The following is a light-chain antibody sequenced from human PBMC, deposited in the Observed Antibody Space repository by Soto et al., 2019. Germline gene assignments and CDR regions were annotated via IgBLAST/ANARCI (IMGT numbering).Light chain of an antibody. V-gene: IGLV1-44*01. CDR1: SSNIGSNT. CDR2: SNN. Sequence: QSVLTQPPSASGTPGQRVTISCSGSSSNIGSNTVNWYQQLPGTAPQLLIYSNNQRPSGVPDRFSGSKSGTSASLAISGLQYEDEDDYYCAAWDDSLNGWVFGGGTKLTVL. CDR3: AAWDDSLNGWV. J-gene: IGLJ3*02.